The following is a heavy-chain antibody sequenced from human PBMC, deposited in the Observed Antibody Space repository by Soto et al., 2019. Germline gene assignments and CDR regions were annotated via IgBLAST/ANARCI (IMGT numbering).Heavy chain of an antibody. Sequence: EVQLVESGGGLVQPGESLTLSCAASGFPFSSYWMHWVRQAPGKGLVWVSRIKSDGSGTYYADSVQDRFTISRDNARNTLXXQMNXXXXXXXXXXXXXXXXXXXXXXXXXXXXXWGQGTLVTVSS. V-gene: IGHV3-74*01. CDR3: XXXXXXXXXXXXXXXXX. CDR1: GFPFSSYW. CDR2: IKSDGSGT. J-gene: IGHJ4*02.